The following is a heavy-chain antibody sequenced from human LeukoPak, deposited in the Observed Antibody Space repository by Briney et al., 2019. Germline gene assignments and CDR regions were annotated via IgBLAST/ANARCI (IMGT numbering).Heavy chain of an antibody. CDR1: GGSISSYY. V-gene: IGHV4-59*01. Sequence: PSETLSLTCTVSGGSISSYYWSWIRQPPGKGLEWIGYIYYSGSTNYNPSLKSRVTISVDTSKNQFSLKLSSVTAADTAVYYCARDQGKRGPNWFDPWGQGTLVTVSS. J-gene: IGHJ5*02. CDR2: IYYSGST. D-gene: IGHD3-10*01. CDR3: ARDQGKRGPNWFDP.